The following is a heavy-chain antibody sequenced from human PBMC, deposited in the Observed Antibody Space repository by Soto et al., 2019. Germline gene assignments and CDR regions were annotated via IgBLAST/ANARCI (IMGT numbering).Heavy chain of an antibody. J-gene: IGHJ4*02. CDR2: ISGSGGST. Sequence: PGGSLRLSCAASGFTFSSYAMSWVRQAPGKGLEWVSAISGSGGSTYYADSVKGRFTISRDNSKNTLYLQMNSLRAEDTAVYYCAKDTDFWSGYYSYYFDYWGQGTLVTVSS. CDR3: AKDTDFWSGYYSYYFDY. D-gene: IGHD3-3*01. V-gene: IGHV3-23*01. CDR1: GFTFSSYA.